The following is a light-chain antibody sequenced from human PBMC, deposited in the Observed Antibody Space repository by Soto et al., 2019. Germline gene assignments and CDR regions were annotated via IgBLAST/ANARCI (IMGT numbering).Light chain of an antibody. V-gene: IGKV3-15*01. CDR3: QQYNNWPPIT. Sequence: EIVLTKSPATLSVSLGEIAIFSCSASQSGCINLAWYQQKPVQAPRLLIYGASTRATGIPARFSGSGSGTEFTLTISSLQSEDFAVYYCQQYNNWPPITFGQGTRLEIK. CDR1: QSGCIN. J-gene: IGKJ5*01. CDR2: GAS.